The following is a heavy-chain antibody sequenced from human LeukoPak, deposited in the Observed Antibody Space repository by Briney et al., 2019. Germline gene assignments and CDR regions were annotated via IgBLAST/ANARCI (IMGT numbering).Heavy chain of an antibody. CDR1: GFTFSSYW. V-gene: IGHV3-74*01. J-gene: IGHJ4*02. CDR3: ARGNYYGQDY. Sequence: SGGSLRLSCGASGFTFSSYWMHWVRQALGKGLVWISRINSDGSTTSYADSVKGRFTISRDNAKNTLYLQMNSLRAEDTAVYYCARGNYYGQDYWGQGTLVTVSS. CDR2: INSDGSTT. D-gene: IGHD3-10*01.